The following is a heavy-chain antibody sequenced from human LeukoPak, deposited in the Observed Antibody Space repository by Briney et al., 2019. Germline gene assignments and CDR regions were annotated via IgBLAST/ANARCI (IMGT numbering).Heavy chain of an antibody. CDR2: IYYTGST. CDR1: GGSVSDYY. CDR3: ASRKLGNDY. D-gene: IGHD7-27*01. Sequence: SETLTLTCTISGGSVSDYYWSWMRQSPGKGLEWIGYIYYTGSTTYNPSLKSRVTISADTSKNQFSLKLSSVTAADTAVYYCASRKLGNDYWGQGTLVTVSS. V-gene: IGHV4-59*02. J-gene: IGHJ4*02.